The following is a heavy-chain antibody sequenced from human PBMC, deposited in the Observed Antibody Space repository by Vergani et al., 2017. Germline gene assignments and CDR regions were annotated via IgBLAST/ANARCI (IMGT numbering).Heavy chain of an antibody. V-gene: IGHV3-48*04. CDR2: ISSSSSTI. D-gene: IGHD3-3*01. Sequence: EVQLVESGGGLVQPGGSLRLSCAASGFTFSSYSMNWVRQAPGKGLEWVSYISSSSSTIYYANSVKGRFTISRDNAKNSLYMQMNSLRAEETAVYYCARVSADYDFWSGYYYYYGMDVWGQGTTVTVSS. J-gene: IGHJ6*02. CDR3: ARVSADYDFWSGYYYYYGMDV. CDR1: GFTFSSYS.